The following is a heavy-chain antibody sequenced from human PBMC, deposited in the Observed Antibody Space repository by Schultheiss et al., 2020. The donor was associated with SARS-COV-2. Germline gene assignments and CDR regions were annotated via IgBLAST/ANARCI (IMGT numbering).Heavy chain of an antibody. V-gene: IGHV4-59*01. D-gene: IGHD2-15*01. CDR3: ARGGTYYYYYGMDG. J-gene: IGHJ6*02. Sequence: SETLSLTCTVSGGSISSYYWSWIRQPPGKGLELIGYIYYSGSTNYNPPLKSRVTISVDTSKNQFSLKLSSVTAADTAVYYCARGGTYYYYYGMDGWGQGTTVTVSS. CDR1: GGSISSYY. CDR2: IYYSGST.